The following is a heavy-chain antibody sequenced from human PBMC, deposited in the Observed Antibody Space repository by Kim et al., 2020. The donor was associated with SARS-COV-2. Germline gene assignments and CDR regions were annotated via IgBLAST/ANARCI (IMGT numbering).Heavy chain of an antibody. CDR3: AKGNGRATSARTYYYYGMDV. Sequence: GGSLRLSCAASGFTFSSYAMSWVRQAPGKGLEWVSAISGSGGSTYYADSVKGRFTISRDNSKNTLYLQMNSLRAEDTAVYYCAKGNGRATSARTYYYYGMDVWGQGTTVTVSS. J-gene: IGHJ6*02. CDR2: ISGSGGST. V-gene: IGHV3-23*01. D-gene: IGHD5-12*01. CDR1: GFTFSSYA.